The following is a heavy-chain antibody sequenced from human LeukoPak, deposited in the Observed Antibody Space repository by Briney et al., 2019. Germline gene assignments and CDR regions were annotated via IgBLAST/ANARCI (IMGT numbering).Heavy chain of an antibody. J-gene: IGHJ6*03. D-gene: IGHD1-26*01. CDR1: GYTFRSYG. CDR2: INPNSGGT. CDR3: ASWSGSYPTPYYYYYMDV. V-gene: IGHV1-2*02. Sequence: GASVKVSCKASGYTFRSYGISWVRQAPGQGLEWMVWINPNSGGTNYAQKFQGRVTMTRDTSISTAYMELSRLRSDDTAVYYCASWSGSYPTPYYYYYMDVWGKGTTVTVSS.